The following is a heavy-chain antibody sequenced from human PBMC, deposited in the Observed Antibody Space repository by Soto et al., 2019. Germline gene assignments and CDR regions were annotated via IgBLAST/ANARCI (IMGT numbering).Heavy chain of an antibody. CDR2: IYHSGST. CDR1: GGSISSYY. J-gene: IGHJ4*02. D-gene: IGHD6-13*01. CDR3: ARAAMGGSSWPFDY. Sequence: SETLSLTCTVSGGSISSYYWSWIRQPPGKGLEWIGEIYHSGSTNYNPSLKSRVTISVDKSKNQFSLKLSSVTAADTAVYYCARAAMGGSSWPFDYWGQGTLVTVSS. V-gene: IGHV4-59*12.